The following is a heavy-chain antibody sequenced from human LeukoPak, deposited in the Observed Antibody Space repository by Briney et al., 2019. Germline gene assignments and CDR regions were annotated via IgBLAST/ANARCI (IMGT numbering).Heavy chain of an antibody. CDR2: IYSSGST. CDR1: GGFINNYY. CDR3: ARSPRDSTWLDS. Sequence: SETLSLTCTVSGGFINNYYWSWMRQPAGKGLEWIGRIYSSGSTNYNPSLKSRVTMSVDTPKNQFSLKLSSVTAADTAIYYCARSPRDSTWLDSGGQGTLVTVSS. D-gene: IGHD2-2*01. V-gene: IGHV4-4*07. J-gene: IGHJ4*02.